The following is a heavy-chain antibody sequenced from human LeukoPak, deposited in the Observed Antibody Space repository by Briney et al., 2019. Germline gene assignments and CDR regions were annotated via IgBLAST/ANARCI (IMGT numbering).Heavy chain of an antibody. CDR1: GGSFSGYY. Sequence: SETLSLTCAVYGGSFSGYYWSWIRQPPGKGLEWIGYIYYSGSTNYNPSLKSRVTISVDTSKNQFSLKLSSVTAADTAVYYCARVGSSSWFDPWGQGTLVTVSS. CDR2: IYYSGST. V-gene: IGHV4-59*01. J-gene: IGHJ5*02. CDR3: ARVGSSSWFDP. D-gene: IGHD6-13*01.